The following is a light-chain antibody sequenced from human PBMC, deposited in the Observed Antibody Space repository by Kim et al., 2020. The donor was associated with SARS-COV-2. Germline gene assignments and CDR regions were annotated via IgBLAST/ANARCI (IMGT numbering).Light chain of an antibody. CDR3: QNYYRAPDT. J-gene: IGKJ3*01. CDR2: TAS. V-gene: IGKV1-27*01. CDR1: QDINNY. Sequence: DIQMTQSPSSLSASVGDRVTITCRASQDINNYLAWYQQKPGRVPKLLINTASTLQSGVPSRSRGSGSGTDFTLTISSLQPEDVATYYCQNYYRAPDTFGPGTKVDIK.